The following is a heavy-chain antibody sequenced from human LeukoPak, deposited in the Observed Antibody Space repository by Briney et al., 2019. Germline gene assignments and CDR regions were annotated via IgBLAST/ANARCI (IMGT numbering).Heavy chain of an antibody. CDR2: ISGSGGST. J-gene: IGHJ4*02. V-gene: IGHV3-23*01. D-gene: IGHD6-13*01. Sequence: PGGSLRLSCAASGFTFSSYAMSWVRQAPGKGLEWVSAISGSGGSTYYADSVKGRFTISRDNSKNTLYLQMNSLGAEDTAVYYCAKALYSSSWYDAFDYWGQGTLVTVSS. CDR3: AKALYSSSWYDAFDY. CDR1: GFTFSSYA.